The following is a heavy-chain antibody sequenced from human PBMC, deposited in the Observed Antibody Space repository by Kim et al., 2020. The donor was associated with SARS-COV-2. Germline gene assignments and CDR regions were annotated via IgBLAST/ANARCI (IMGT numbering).Heavy chain of an antibody. CDR2: VFYGRET. CDR1: SDSFSAYY. CDR3: ARSEGRASWHQLDY. J-gene: IGHJ4*02. V-gene: IGHV4-59*01. Sequence: SETLSLTCTVSSDSFSAYYWSWIRHHPGKGLEWIGWVFYGRETNYNPSLRSRVTISWDKSTNQFSLELTSVTDADTAVYYCARSEGRASWHQLDYLGQGILVTVSS.